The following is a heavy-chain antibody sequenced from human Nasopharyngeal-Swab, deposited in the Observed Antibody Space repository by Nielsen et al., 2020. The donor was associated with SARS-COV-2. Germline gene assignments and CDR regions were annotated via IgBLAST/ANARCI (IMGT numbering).Heavy chain of an antibody. CDR3: ASDLSGRDDF. J-gene: IGHJ4*02. D-gene: IGHD6-19*01. CDR1: GFTFSNYW. CDR2: TDEYGTTI. V-gene: IGHV3-74*01. Sequence: GESLKTSCVASGFTFSNYWMHWVRQAPGKGLVWVSRTDEYGTTINYADSVKGRFAISRDNAKNTLYLQMNSLRADDTAMYYCASDLSGRDDFWGQGTLVTVAS.